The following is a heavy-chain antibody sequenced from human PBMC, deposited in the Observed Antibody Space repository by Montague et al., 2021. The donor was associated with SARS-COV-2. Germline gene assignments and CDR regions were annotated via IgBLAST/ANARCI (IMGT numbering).Heavy chain of an antibody. CDR1: GVSISSYY. Sequence: SETLSLTCTVSGVSISSYYWTWIRQPPGKGLEWIGFIYYSGSTNYNPSLKSRVTISVDTSKNQFSLKLSSVTAADTAVYYCAKQALTRYCTSTTCFGAAFDIGGQGTRVTVSS. D-gene: IGHD2-2*01. V-gene: IGHV4-59*08. CDR2: IYYSGST. J-gene: IGHJ3*02. CDR3: AKQALTRYCTSTTCFGAAFDI.